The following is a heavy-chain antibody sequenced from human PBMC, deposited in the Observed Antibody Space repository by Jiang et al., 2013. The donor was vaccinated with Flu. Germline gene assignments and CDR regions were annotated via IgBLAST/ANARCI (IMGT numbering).Heavy chain of an antibody. J-gene: IGHJ3*02. CDR2: IIPIFGTA. CDR1: GGTFSSYA. CDR3: ARGRHSGYDYTDAFDI. V-gene: IGHV1-69*06. Sequence: SGAEVKKPGSSVKVSCKASGGTFSSYAISWVRQAPGQGLEWMGGIIPIFGTANYAQKFQGRVTITADKSTSTAYMELSSLRSEDTAVYYCARGRHSGYDYTDAFDIWGQGTMVTVSS. D-gene: IGHD5-12*01.